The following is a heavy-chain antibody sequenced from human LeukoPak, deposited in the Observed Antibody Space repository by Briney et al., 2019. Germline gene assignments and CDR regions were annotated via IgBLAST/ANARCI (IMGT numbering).Heavy chain of an antibody. V-gene: IGHV3-48*03. CDR1: GFTFSSYE. CDR2: ISSSGSTI. D-gene: IGHD3-10*02. Sequence: GGSLRLSCAASGFTFSSYEVNWVRQAPGKGLEWVSYISSSGSTIYYADSVKGRFTISRDNAKNSLYLQMNSLRAEDTAVYYCAELGIAMIGGVWGKGTTVTISS. J-gene: IGHJ6*04. CDR3: AELGIAMIGGV.